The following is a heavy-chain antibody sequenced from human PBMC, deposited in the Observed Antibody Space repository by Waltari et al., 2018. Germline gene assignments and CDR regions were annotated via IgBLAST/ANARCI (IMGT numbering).Heavy chain of an antibody. CDR3: ASSLYGDYTQIWGRVFDY. J-gene: IGHJ4*02. V-gene: IGHV3-23*01. CDR1: GFTFRSYA. D-gene: IGHD4-17*01. CDR2: ISGSGGST. Sequence: VQLLASGGGLVQSGGSLRLSCAASGFTFRSYALHWVRQAPGKGGEWVSVISGSGGSTDYADSVKGRFTISRDNSKNTLYLQMNNLRVEDTAGYYCASSLYGDYTQIWGRVFDYWGQGTLVTVSS.